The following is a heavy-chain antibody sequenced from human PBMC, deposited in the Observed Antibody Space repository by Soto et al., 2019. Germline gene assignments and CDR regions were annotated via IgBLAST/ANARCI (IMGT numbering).Heavy chain of an antibody. Sequence: ASVKVSCKASGYTFTSYYMHWVRQAPGQGLEWMGIINPSGGSTSYAQKFQGRVTMTRDTSTSTVYMELSSLRSEDTAVYYCAREKEPTTVTSYPDDAFDIWGQGTMVTVS. V-gene: IGHV1-46*01. CDR1: GYTFTSYY. J-gene: IGHJ3*02. D-gene: IGHD4-4*01. CDR3: AREKEPTTVTSYPDDAFDI. CDR2: INPSGGST.